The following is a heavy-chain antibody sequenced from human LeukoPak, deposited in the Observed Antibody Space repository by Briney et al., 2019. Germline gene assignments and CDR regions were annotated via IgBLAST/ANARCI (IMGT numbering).Heavy chain of an antibody. Sequence: PGGSLRLSCAASGFTFKNYAMSWVRQTPGMGLEWVSAISDNDGSTYYTDSVKGRFTISRDNSKDTVYLQMNNLRGADTALYFCVRHDSYIPFWGQGSLVTVSS. CDR3: VRHDSYIPF. CDR2: ISDNDGST. D-gene: IGHD5-18*01. J-gene: IGHJ1*01. V-gene: IGHV3-23*01. CDR1: GFTFKNYA.